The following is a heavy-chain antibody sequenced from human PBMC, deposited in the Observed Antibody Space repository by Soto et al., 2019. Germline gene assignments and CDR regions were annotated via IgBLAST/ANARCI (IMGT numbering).Heavy chain of an antibody. V-gene: IGHV3-33*01. CDR2: IWYDGSNK. J-gene: IGHJ6*02. CDR3: ASEEGSGYGYYYYYGMDV. D-gene: IGHD3-10*01. CDR1: GFTFSSYG. Sequence: QVQLVESGGGVVQPGRSLRLSCAASGFTFSSYGMHWVRQAPGKGLEWVAVIWYDGSNKYYADSVKGRFTISRDNSKNTLYLQMNSLRAEDTAVYYCASEEGSGYGYYYYYGMDVWGQGTTVTVSS.